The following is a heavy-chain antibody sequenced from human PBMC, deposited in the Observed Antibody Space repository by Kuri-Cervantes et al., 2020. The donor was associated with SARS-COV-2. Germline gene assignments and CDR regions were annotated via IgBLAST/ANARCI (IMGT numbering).Heavy chain of an antibody. CDR3: ARATECSGGSCYNYYYYGMDV. CDR2: IIPILGTA. J-gene: IGHJ6*02. Sequence: SVKVSCKASGGTFSSYAISWVRQAPGQGLEWMGGIIPILGTANYAQKFQGRVTITADKSTSTAYMELSSLRSEDTAVYYCARATECSGGSCYNYYYYGMDVWGQGTTVTVSS. CDR1: GGTFSSYA. D-gene: IGHD2-15*01. V-gene: IGHV1-69*10.